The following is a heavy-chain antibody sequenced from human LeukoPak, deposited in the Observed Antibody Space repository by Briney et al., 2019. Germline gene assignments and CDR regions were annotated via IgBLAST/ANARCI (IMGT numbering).Heavy chain of an antibody. Sequence: GGSLRLSCAASGFTFRSYSMNWVRQAPGKGLEWVSYISSGTTYYADSVRGRFTISRGNAKNSLYLQMNSLRDEDTAVYYCAREDGSGSYLIYWGQGTPVTVSS. CDR2: ISSGTT. J-gene: IGHJ4*02. D-gene: IGHD3-10*01. CDR3: AREDGSGSYLIY. CDR1: GFTFRSYS. V-gene: IGHV3-48*02.